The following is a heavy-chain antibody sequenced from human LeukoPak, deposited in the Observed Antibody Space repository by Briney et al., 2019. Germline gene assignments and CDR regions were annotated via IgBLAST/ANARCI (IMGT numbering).Heavy chain of an antibody. CDR3: ATDFD. Sequence: GGSLRLSCSCAASGITFDTYWMHWVRQSPGKGLEWVAAIKEDGGEKYYVDSVEGRFTISRDKAKNSLHLQMNSLRAEDTAVYYCATDFDWGQGTLVTVSS. CDR1: GITFDTYW. J-gene: IGHJ4*02. V-gene: IGHV3-7*01. CDR2: IKEDGGEK.